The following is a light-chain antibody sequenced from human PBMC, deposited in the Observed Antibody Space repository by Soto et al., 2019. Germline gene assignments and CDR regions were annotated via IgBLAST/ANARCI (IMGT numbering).Light chain of an antibody. J-gene: IGLJ1*01. CDR1: SGHSSYA. CDR3: QTWGSGSHYV. Sequence: QLVLTQSPSASASLGASVKLTCTLSSGHSSYAIAWHQQQPEKGPRYLMKLNSDGSHSKGDGIPDRFSGSSSGAERYLTISSLQSEDEADYYCQTWGSGSHYVFGTGTKLTVL. CDR2: LNSDGSH. V-gene: IGLV4-69*01.